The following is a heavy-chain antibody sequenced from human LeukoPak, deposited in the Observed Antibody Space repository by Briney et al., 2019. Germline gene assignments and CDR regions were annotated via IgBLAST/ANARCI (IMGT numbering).Heavy chain of an antibody. D-gene: IGHD1-26*01. CDR1: GFTVSSNY. V-gene: IGHV3-21*01. J-gene: IGHJ4*02. Sequence: SGGSLRLSCVVSGFTVSSNYMSWVRQAPGKGLEWVSSISSSSSYIYYADSVKGRFTISRDNAKNSLYLQMNSLRAEDTAVYYCARVDSGSYNPRDYWGQGTLVTVSS. CDR3: ARVDSGSYNPRDY. CDR2: ISSSSSYI.